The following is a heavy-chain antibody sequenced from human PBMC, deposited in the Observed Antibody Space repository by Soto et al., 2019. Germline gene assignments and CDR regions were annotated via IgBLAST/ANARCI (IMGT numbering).Heavy chain of an antibody. CDR1: GFTFSNYW. D-gene: IGHD3-10*01. Sequence: EVQLVESEGGLLQPGGSLTLSCTASGFTFSNYWMHWVRQAPGKGLVWVSRTKSDGSGTSYTDSVKGRFTISRDNAYNTLYLQMSNLRAEDTAVYYCARGGFDYGPGRTDVWAKGTTVIVSS. J-gene: IGHJ6*04. CDR3: ARGGFDYGPGRTDV. V-gene: IGHV3-74*01. CDR2: TKSDGSGT.